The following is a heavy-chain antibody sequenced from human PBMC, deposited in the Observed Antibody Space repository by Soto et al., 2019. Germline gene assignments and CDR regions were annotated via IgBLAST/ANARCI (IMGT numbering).Heavy chain of an antibody. CDR3: ARGVAGSGFDL. Sequence: SQTLSLTCAISGDSVSSNTAAWNWIMSSPSRGLEWLGRTYYRSNWRHDYAVSVESRITVNPDTSKNHFSLQLNSVTPDDTAVYYCARGVAGSGFDLWGQGTLVTVSS. J-gene: IGHJ4*02. D-gene: IGHD6-19*01. CDR1: GDSVSSNTAA. CDR2: TYYRSNWRH. V-gene: IGHV6-1*01.